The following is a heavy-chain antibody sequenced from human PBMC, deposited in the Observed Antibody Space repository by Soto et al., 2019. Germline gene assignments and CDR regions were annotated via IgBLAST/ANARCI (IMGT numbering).Heavy chain of an antibody. CDR1: GGSISSYY. CDR2: ISYSGDT. CDR3: ARGIGPYYFDY. Sequence: QVQLQESGPGLVKPSETLSLTCTVSGGSISSYYWGWIRQPPGRGLEWIGYISYSGDTNYNPSPTSRLTISVDTSKNQFSLKLSSVTAADTAVYYCARGIGPYYFDYWGQGTLVTVSS. D-gene: IGHD1-20*01. V-gene: IGHV4-59*08. J-gene: IGHJ4*02.